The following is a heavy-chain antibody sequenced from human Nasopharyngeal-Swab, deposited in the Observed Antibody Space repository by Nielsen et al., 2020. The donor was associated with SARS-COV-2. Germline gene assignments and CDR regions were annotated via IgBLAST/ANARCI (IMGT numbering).Heavy chain of an antibody. J-gene: IGHJ4*02. CDR3: AHRRGGAMAQKPLDY. D-gene: IGHD3-10*01. Sequence: SGPTLVKPTQTLTLTCTFSGFSLSTSGVGVGWIRQPPGKALEWLALIYWDDDKRYSPSLKSRLTITKDTSKNQVVLTMTNMDPVDTATYYCAHRRGGAMAQKPLDYWGQGTLVTVSS. CDR2: IYWDDDK. CDR1: GFSLSTSGVG. V-gene: IGHV2-5*02.